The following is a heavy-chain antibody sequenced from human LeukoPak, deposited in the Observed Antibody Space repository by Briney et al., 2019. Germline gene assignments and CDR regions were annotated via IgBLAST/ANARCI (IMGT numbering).Heavy chain of an antibody. CDR2: ISGSGGST. V-gene: IGHV3-23*01. CDR1: GFTFSSYA. D-gene: IGHD2-15*01. Sequence: GGSLRLSCAASGFTFSSYAMSWVRQAPGKGLEWVSDISGSGGSTYYADSVKGRFTISRDNSKNTLYLQMNSLRAEYTAVSYCAKDRWGVVAATAPIFDYWGQGTLVTVSS. CDR3: AKDRWGVVAATAPIFDY. J-gene: IGHJ4*02.